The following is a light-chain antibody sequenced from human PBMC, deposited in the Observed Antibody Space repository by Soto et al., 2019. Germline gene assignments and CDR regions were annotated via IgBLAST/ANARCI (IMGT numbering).Light chain of an antibody. J-gene: IGKJ2*01. Sequence: EIVLTQSPATLSLSPGERATLSCRASQSVSSYLAWYQQKPGQAPRLLIYDASNRATGIPARFSGSGSGTDFTLTISRLEPEDLAVSYCQPRRNWPPGGHTFGQGTKLEIK. V-gene: IGKV3-11*01. CDR1: QSVSSY. CDR3: QPRRNWPPGGHT. CDR2: DAS.